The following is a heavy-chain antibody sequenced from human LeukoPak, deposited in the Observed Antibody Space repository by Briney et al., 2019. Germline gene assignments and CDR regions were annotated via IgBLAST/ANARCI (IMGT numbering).Heavy chain of an antibody. J-gene: IGHJ4*02. CDR2: IYHSGST. CDR1: GDSISSGGYT. D-gene: IGHD2-2*01. CDR3: ARGGYCSSTSCYTSGPNPLDY. Sequence: SETLSLTCAVSGDSISSGGYTWSWIRQPPGEGLEWIGYIYHSGSTHYNPSLKSRVTMSVDRSKNQFSLNLTSVTAADTAVYYCARGGYCSSTSCYTSGPNPLDYWGQGTLVTVSS. V-gene: IGHV4-30-2*01.